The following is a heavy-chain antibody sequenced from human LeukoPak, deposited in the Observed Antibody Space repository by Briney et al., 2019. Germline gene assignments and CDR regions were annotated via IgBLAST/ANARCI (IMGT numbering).Heavy chain of an antibody. J-gene: IGHJ3*02. CDR1: GFTFRSYE. Sequence: GGSLRLSCAASGFTFRSYEMNWVRQAPGKGLEWVSYISSRGSTIYYADSVKGRLTLSRDNAKNSLYLQMNSLKAEDTAVYYCARETGFRGDAFDIWGQGTMVTVSS. CDR3: ARETGFRGDAFDI. D-gene: IGHD1-1*01. CDR2: ISSRGSTI. V-gene: IGHV3-48*03.